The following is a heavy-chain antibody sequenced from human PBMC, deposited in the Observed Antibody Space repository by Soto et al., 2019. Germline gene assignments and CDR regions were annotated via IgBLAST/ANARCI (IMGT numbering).Heavy chain of an antibody. V-gene: IGHV1-69*01. CDR1: EGTFNSYA. J-gene: IGHJ4*02. CDR2: IIPYYNTL. Sequence: QAQVFQSGAEVRKPGSSVKLSCKASEGTFNSYAIAWVRQAPGQGLEWMGGIIPYYNTLNYAQKFQDRVTITADDSTNTVYMELSSLRSDDTAVSFCASGASRWYPYFFDSWAQGTVVTVSS. CDR3: ASGASRWYPYFFDS. D-gene: IGHD6-13*01.